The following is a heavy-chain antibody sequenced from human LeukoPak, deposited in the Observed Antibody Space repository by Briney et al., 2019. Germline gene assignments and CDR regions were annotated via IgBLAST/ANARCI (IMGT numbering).Heavy chain of an antibody. CDR1: GFTFSSYA. Sequence: PGGSLRLSCAASGFTFSSYAMSWVRQAPGKGLEWVSAISGSGGSTYYADSVKGRFTISRDNSKNSLYLQMNSLRAEDTALYYCAKDQGLHYYGSGSYPTLGMDVWGQGTTVTVSS. V-gene: IGHV3-23*01. CDR3: AKDQGLHYYGSGSYPTLGMDV. D-gene: IGHD3-10*01. J-gene: IGHJ6*02. CDR2: ISGSGGST.